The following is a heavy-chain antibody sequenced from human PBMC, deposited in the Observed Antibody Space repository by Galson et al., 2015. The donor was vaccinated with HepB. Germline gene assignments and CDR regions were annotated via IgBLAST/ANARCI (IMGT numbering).Heavy chain of an antibody. V-gene: IGHV1-2*02. CDR2: INPHNGDT. J-gene: IGHJ4*02. CDR1: GYIFTGYN. Sequence: SVKVSCKASGYIFTGYNIHWVRQAPGQGLQWMEWINPHNGDTDYAENFQGRVAMSRDTSISTVYMELRGLRSDDTAMYFCARLDFWGQGTLVTVSS. CDR3: ARLDF.